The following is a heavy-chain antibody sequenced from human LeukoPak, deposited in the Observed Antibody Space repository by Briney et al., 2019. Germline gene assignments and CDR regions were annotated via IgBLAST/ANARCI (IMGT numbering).Heavy chain of an antibody. CDR1: GYTFTGYY. Sequence: GASVKVSCKXSGYTFTGYYMHWVRQAPGQGLEWMGLINPNSGGTNYAQKFQGRVTMTRDTSISTAYMELSRLRSDDTAVYYCARSDYDILTGYSNDAFDIWGQGTMVTVSS. CDR2: INPNSGGT. J-gene: IGHJ3*02. CDR3: ARSDYDILTGYSNDAFDI. V-gene: IGHV1-2*02. D-gene: IGHD3-9*01.